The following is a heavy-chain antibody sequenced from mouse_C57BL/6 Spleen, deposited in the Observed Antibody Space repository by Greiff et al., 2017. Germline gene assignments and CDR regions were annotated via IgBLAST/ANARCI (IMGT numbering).Heavy chain of an antibody. CDR3: ARQYHGAMDY. Sequence: EVKLMESGGDLVKPGGSLKLSCAASGFTFSSYGMSWIRQTPDKRLEWVATISSGGSYTYYPDSVKGRFTISRDNAKNTLYLQMSSLKSEDTAMYYCARQYHGAMDYWGQGTSVTVSS. CDR1: GFTFSSYG. CDR2: ISSGGSYT. D-gene: IGHD5-1-1*01. V-gene: IGHV5-6*01. J-gene: IGHJ4*01.